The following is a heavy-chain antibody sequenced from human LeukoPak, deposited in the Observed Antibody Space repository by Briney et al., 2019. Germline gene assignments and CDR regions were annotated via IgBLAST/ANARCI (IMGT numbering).Heavy chain of an antibody. CDR3: ARDPDYYDSSGYGAY. Sequence: ASVKVSCKASGYTLTGYYMHWVRQAPGQGLEWMGWINPNSGGTNYAQKFQGRVTMTRDTSISTAYMELSRLRSDDTAVYYCARDPDYYDSSGYGAYWGQGTLVTVSS. V-gene: IGHV1-2*02. CDR1: GYTLTGYY. D-gene: IGHD3-22*01. CDR2: INPNSGGT. J-gene: IGHJ4*02.